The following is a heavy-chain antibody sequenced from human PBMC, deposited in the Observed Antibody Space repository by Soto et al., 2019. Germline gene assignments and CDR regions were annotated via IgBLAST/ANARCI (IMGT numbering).Heavy chain of an antibody. CDR2: MNPNSGNT. CDR1: GGTFSSYA. Sequence: QVQLVQSGAEVKKPGSSVKVSCKASGGTFSSYAISWVRQAPGQGLEWMGGMNPNSGNTGYAQKFQGRVTMTRNTSISTAYMELSSLRSEDTAVYYCARGVYKEVVVAATLDPYYGMDVWGQGTTVTVSS. V-gene: IGHV1-8*02. CDR3: ARGVYKEVVVAATLDPYYGMDV. D-gene: IGHD2-15*01. J-gene: IGHJ6*02.